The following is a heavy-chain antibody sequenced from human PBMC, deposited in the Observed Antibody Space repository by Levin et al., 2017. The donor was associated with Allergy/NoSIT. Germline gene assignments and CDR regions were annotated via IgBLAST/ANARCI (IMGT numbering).Heavy chain of an antibody. Sequence: GESLKISCKASGYTFTGYYMHWVRQAPGQGLEWMGRINPNSGGTNYAQKFQGRVTMTRDTSISTAYMELSRLRSDDTAVYYCARAGEQWLTQGTFDYWGQGTLVTVSS. CDR1: GYTFTGYY. CDR3: ARAGEQWLTQGTFDY. V-gene: IGHV1-2*06. D-gene: IGHD6-19*01. J-gene: IGHJ4*02. CDR2: INPNSGGT.